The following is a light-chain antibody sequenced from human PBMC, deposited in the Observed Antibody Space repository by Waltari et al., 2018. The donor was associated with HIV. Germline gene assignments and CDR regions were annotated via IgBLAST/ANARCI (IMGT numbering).Light chain of an antibody. CDR2: EIN. CDR1: STDSRFYKY. V-gene: IGLV2-14*03. J-gene: IGLJ2*01. Sequence: QSAWTQLAPVSGCLRQSNNISCTGISTDSRFYKYGPWYQPYPGNIPRLIIFEINNRPSGVSDHFSGSRSATSASLTFSGLQSGDEAHYYCASNRPDYTLIFGGGTKLTVL. CDR3: ASNRPDYTLI.